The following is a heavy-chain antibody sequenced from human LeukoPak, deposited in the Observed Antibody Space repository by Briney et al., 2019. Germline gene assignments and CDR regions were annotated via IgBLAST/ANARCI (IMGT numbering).Heavy chain of an antibody. J-gene: IGHJ4*02. CDR3: ARGPDVVPAAIGY. Sequence: ASVKVSCKASGHTFTSYYMHWVRQAPGQGLEWMGIINPSGGSTSYAQKLQGRVTMTRDMSTSTVYMELSSLRSEDTAVYYCARGPDVVPAAIGYWGQGTLVTVSS. V-gene: IGHV1-46*01. CDR2: INPSGGST. D-gene: IGHD2-2*01. CDR1: GHTFTSYY.